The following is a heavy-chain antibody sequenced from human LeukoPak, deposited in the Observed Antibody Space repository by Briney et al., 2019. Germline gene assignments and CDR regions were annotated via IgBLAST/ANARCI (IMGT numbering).Heavy chain of an antibody. CDR2: IYYSGNT. J-gene: IGHJ4*02. CDR3: ARDPATGAQFDY. CDR1: GGSINNNSYD. D-gene: IGHD1-14*01. Sequence: PSETLSLTCTVSGGSINNNSYDWGWFRQPQGKGLEWIGSIYYSGNTYYNPSRKSRVTISVDTSKNQFSLKLSSVTAADTAVYYCARDPATGAQFDYWGQGTLVTVSS. V-gene: IGHV4-39*07.